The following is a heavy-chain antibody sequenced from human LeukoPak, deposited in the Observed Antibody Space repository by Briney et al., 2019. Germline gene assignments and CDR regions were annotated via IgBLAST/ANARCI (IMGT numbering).Heavy chain of an antibody. CDR3: ARRLSGSYGQFDY. CDR2: IYYSGST. J-gene: IGHJ4*02. V-gene: IGHV4-59*01. CDR1: GGSISSYY. Sequence: SETLSLTCTVSGGSISSYYWSWIRQPAGKGLEWIGYIYYSGSTNYNPSLKSRVTISVDTSKNQISLKLTSVTAADTAVYYCARRLSGSYGQFDYWGQGTLVTVSS. D-gene: IGHD1-26*01.